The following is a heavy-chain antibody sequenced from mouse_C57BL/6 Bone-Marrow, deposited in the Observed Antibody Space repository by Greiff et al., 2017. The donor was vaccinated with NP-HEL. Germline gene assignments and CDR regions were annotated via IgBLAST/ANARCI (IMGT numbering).Heavy chain of an antibody. CDR1: GYTFTDYN. D-gene: IGHD2-3*01. V-gene: IGHV1-22*01. CDR2: INPNNGGT. J-gene: IGHJ4*01. Sequence: DVKLQESGPELVKPGASVKMSCKASGYTFTDYNMHWVKQSHGKSLEWIGYINPNNGGTSYNQKFKGKATLTVNKSSSTAYMELRSLTSEDSAVYYCARGWLLLYYYAMDYWGQGTSVTVSS. CDR3: ARGWLLLYYYAMDY.